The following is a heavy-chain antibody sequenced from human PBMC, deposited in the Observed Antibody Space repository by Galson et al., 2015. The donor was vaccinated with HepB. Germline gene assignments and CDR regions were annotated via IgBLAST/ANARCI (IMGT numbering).Heavy chain of an antibody. CDR3: ARGVVRKTGPFYPQEIDY. CDR1: GGSISSGDYY. CDR2: IYYSGST. V-gene: IGHV4-30-4*01. Sequence: TLSLTCTVSGGSISSGDYYWSWIRQPPGKGLEWIGYIYYSGSTYYNPSLKSRVTISVDTSKNQFSLKLSSVTAADTAVYYCARGVVRKTGPFYPQEIDYWGQGTLVTVSS. J-gene: IGHJ4*02. D-gene: IGHD7-27*01.